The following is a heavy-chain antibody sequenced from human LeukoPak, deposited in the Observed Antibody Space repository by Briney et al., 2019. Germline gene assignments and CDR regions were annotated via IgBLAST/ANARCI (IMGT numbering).Heavy chain of an antibody. Sequence: ASVKVSCKASGYTFTSYEINWVRQATGQGLEWMGWMNPNSGNTGSAQKFQGRVTMTWNTSISTAYMELSSLRSEDTAVYYCVRPITVSGYWGQGTLVTVSS. CDR3: VRPITVSGY. D-gene: IGHD3-10*01. J-gene: IGHJ4*02. CDR1: GYTFTSYE. CDR2: MNPNSGNT. V-gene: IGHV1-8*01.